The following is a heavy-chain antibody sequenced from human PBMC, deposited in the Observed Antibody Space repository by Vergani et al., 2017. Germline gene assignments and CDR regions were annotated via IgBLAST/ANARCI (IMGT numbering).Heavy chain of an antibody. D-gene: IGHD6-13*01. J-gene: IGHJ4*02. Sequence: QVQLQESGPGLVKPSQTLSLICSVSGGAVNSGSNLWTWIRQPAGKGLEWIGRTSTDGSTNYNPSLKSRVTVSVDTSKTQISLRLTSVTAEDTAVYYCARYPARGAAAVHWGQGTLVTVSS. CDR1: GGAVNSGSNL. V-gene: IGHV4-61*02. CDR3: ARYPARGAAAVH. CDR2: TSTDGST.